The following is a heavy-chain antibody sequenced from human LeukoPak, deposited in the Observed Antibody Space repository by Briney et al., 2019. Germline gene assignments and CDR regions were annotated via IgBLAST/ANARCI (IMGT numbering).Heavy chain of an antibody. CDR1: GFTFSSYS. CDR3: ARVYDSSGYYDDY. D-gene: IGHD3-22*01. V-gene: IGHV3-21*01. J-gene: IGHJ4*02. Sequence: PGGSLRLSCAASGFTFSSYSMNWVRQAPGKGLEWASSISSSSSYIYYADSVKGRFTISRDNAKNSLYLQMNSLRAEDTAVYYCARVYDSSGYYDDYWGQGTLVTVSS. CDR2: ISSSSSYI.